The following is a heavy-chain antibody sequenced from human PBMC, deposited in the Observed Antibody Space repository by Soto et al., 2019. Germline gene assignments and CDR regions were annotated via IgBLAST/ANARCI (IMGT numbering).Heavy chain of an antibody. CDR3: ARGRGGWFINQLLNAFDI. Sequence: QVQLQESGPGLVKPSETLSLTCTVSGGSISSYYWSWIRQPPGKGLEWIGYIYYSGSTNDTPSLKSRVPIPVDTSKNQFSLTLSSVTAEDTAVYYCARGRGGWFINQLLNAFDIWGQGTMVTVSS. CDR1: GGSISSYY. D-gene: IGHD2-2*01. V-gene: IGHV4-59*01. CDR2: IYYSGST. J-gene: IGHJ3*02.